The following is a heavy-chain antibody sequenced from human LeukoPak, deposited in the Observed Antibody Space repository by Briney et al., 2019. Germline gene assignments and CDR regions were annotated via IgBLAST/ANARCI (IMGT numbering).Heavy chain of an antibody. D-gene: IGHD3-9*01. Sequence: SETLSLTCTVSGGSIXSYYXSWXXXXXXXGLEXIGYISYSGSTNYNPSLKSRVTISIDTSKNQFSLKLRSVTAADTAIYYCARQGYDILTGYIDAFDIWGQGTMVTVSS. V-gene: IGHV4-59*08. CDR2: ISYSGST. J-gene: IGHJ3*02. CDR3: ARQGYDILTGYIDAFDI. CDR1: GGSIXSYY.